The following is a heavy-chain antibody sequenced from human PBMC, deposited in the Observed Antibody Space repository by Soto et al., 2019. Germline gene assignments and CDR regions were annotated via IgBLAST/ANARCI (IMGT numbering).Heavy chain of an antibody. J-gene: IGHJ4*02. CDR3: ARSGHTVTTFSLDY. CDR2: IWYDGSNK. V-gene: IGHV3-33*01. Sequence: QVQLVESGGGVVQPGRSLRLSCAASGFTFSSYGMHWVRQAPGKGLEWVAVIWYDGSNKYYADSVKGRFTISRDNSKNTLYLQMNSLRAEDTAVYYCARSGHTVTTFSLDYWGQGTLVTVSS. CDR1: GFTFSSYG. D-gene: IGHD4-17*01.